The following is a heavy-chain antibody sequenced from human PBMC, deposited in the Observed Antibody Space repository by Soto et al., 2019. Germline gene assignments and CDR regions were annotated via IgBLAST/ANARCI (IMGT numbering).Heavy chain of an antibody. Sequence: EVQLLESGGGLVQPGGSLRLSCAASGFTFSTYAMSWVRQAPGKGLEWVSAISGSGVSTYYADSVKGRFTISRDNSKNTLYLQMNSLRAEDTAVYYCAKPSMGSSSSEFDHWGQGTLVTVSS. CDR3: AKPSMGSSSSEFDH. V-gene: IGHV3-23*01. CDR2: ISGSGVST. J-gene: IGHJ5*02. D-gene: IGHD6-6*01. CDR1: GFTFSTYA.